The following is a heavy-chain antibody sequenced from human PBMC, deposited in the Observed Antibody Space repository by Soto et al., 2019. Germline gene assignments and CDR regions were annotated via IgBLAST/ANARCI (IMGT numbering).Heavy chain of an antibody. CDR2: ISAYNGNT. D-gene: IGHD1-1*01. Sequence: QVQLVQSGAEVKKPGASVKVSCKASGYTFTSYGISWVRQAPGQGLEWMGWISAYNGNTNYAQKLQGRVTMTTDTTKSTAYMELRILRSDDTDVYYCARLESLTTNYYYGMYVWGQGTTVTVS. CDR1: GYTFTSYG. CDR3: ARLESLTTNYYYGMYV. J-gene: IGHJ6*02. V-gene: IGHV1-18*01.